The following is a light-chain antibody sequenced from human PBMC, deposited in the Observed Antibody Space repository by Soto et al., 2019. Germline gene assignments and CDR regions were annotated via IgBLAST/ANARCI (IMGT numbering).Light chain of an antibody. J-gene: IGKJ3*01. V-gene: IGKV3-15*01. CDR2: GAS. Sequence: EIVMTQSPATLSVSPGERATLSCRASQSVNSNLAWYQQKPGQAPRLLIYGASTRATGIPARFSGRGSGTEFTLTISSLQSEDFAVYYCQQYNNWPPLFTFGPGTKVDIK. CDR3: QQYNNWPPLFT. CDR1: QSVNSN.